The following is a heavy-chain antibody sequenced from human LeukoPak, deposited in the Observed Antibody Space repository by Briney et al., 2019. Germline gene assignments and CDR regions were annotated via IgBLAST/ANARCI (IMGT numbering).Heavy chain of an antibody. CDR1: GYSISSGYY. V-gene: IGHV4-38-2*01. Sequence: KTSETLSLTCAVSGYSISSGYYWGWIRQPPGKGLEWIGSIYHSGSTYYNPSLKSRVTISVDTSKNQFSLQLSSVTAADTAVYYCARLGYSSSSGLFDYWGQGTLVTVSS. CDR3: ARLGYSSSSGLFDY. CDR2: IYHSGST. J-gene: IGHJ4*02. D-gene: IGHD6-6*01.